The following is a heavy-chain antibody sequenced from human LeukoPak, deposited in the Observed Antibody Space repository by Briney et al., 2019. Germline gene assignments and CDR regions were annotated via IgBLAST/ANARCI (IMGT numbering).Heavy chain of an antibody. CDR1: GGSISSGGYY. CDR2: IYYSGST. J-gene: IGHJ2*01. V-gene: IGHV4-31*03. CDR3: ARDRYTVVSWYFDL. D-gene: IGHD4-23*01. Sequence: SQTLSLTCTVSGGSISSGGYYWSWIRQHPGKGLEWIGYIYYSGSTYYNPSLKSRVTISVDPSKNQFSLKLSSVTAADTAVYYCARDRYTVVSWYFDLWGRGTLVTVSS.